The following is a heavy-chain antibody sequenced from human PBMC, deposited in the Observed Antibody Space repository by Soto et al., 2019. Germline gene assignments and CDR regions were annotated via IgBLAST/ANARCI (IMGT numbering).Heavy chain of an antibody. V-gene: IGHV4-59*01. Sequence: SETLSLTCTVSCGSISSYYWSWIRQPPGKGLEWIGYIYYSGSTNYNPSLKSRVTISVDTSKNQFSLKLSSVTAADTAVYYCARDQSQLLSTGNWFDPWGQGTLVTVSS. CDR2: IYYSGST. CDR1: CGSISSYY. CDR3: ARDQSQLLSTGNWFDP. D-gene: IGHD2-2*01. J-gene: IGHJ5*02.